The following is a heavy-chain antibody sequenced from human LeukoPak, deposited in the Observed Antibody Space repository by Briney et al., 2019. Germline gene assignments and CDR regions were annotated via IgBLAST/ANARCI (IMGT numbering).Heavy chain of an antibody. D-gene: IGHD2-21*02. V-gene: IGHV3-23*01. CDR2: ISGSGGST. J-gene: IGHJ4*02. Sequence: PGGSLRLSCAASGFTFSSYAMSWVRQAPGKGLEWVSAISGSGGSTYYADSVKGRFTISRDNSKNTLHLQMNSLRAEDTAVYYCAKDRMKPIVVVTATVFDYWGQGTLVTVSS. CDR1: GFTFSSYA. CDR3: AKDRMKPIVVVTATVFDY.